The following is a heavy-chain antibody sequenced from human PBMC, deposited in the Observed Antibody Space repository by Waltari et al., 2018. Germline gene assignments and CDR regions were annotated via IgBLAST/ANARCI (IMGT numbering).Heavy chain of an antibody. CDR1: GFTFSSYG. J-gene: IGHJ6*02. V-gene: IGHV3-30*18. CDR2: ISYDGSNK. D-gene: IGHD3-10*01. CDR3: AKSGGGGIDYGMDV. Sequence: QVQLVESGGGVVQPGRSLRLSCAASGFTFSSYGMHWVRQAPGKGLEWVAVISYDGSNKYYADSVKGRFTISRDNSKNTLYLQMNSLRAEDTAVYYCAKSGGGGIDYGMDVWGQGTTVTVSS.